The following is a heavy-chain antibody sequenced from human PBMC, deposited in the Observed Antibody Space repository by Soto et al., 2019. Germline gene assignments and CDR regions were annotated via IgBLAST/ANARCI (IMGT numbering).Heavy chain of an antibody. CDR3: ARVGYSSGWYSFGY. J-gene: IGHJ4*02. V-gene: IGHV4-59*01. Sequence: QVQLQESGPGLVKPSETLSLTCTVSGGSISSYYWSWIRQPPGKGLEWIGYIYYSGSTNYNPSLKSRVTISVDTSKNQFSLKLSSVTAADTAVYYCARVGYSSGWYSFGYWGQGTLVTVSS. D-gene: IGHD6-19*01. CDR1: GGSISSYY. CDR2: IYYSGST.